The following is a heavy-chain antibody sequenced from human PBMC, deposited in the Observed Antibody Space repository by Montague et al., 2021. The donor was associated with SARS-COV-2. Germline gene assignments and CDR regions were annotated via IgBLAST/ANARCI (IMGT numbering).Heavy chain of an antibody. Sequence: SETLSLTCTVSGGSISSYYWSWIRQPPGKGLEWIGYIYYSGSTHYNPSLKSRVTISVDTSKNQFSLKLSSVTAADTAVYYCARATRIAGLRFFEWLPQRFDPWGQGTLVTVSS. CDR1: GGSISSYY. D-gene: IGHD3-3*01. V-gene: IGHV4-59*01. J-gene: IGHJ5*02. CDR3: ARATRIAGLRFFEWLPQRFDP. CDR2: IYYSGST.